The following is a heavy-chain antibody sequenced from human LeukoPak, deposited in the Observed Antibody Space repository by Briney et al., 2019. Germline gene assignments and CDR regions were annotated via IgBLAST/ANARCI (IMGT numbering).Heavy chain of an antibody. D-gene: IGHD1-1*01. J-gene: IGHJ4*02. CDR3: GEGGTLGY. V-gene: IGHV3-7*05. CDR2: IKKDGSEK. Sequence: GSLRLSCAASGFIFSNYWMNWVRQAPGKGLEWVANIKKDGSEKYYVDSVKGRFTISRDNAKNSLHLQMNSLRVEDTAVYYCGEGGTLGYWGQGTLVTVSS. CDR1: GFIFSNYW.